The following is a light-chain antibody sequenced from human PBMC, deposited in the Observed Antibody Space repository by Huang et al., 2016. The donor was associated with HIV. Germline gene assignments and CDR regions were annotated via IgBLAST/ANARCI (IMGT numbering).Light chain of an antibody. Sequence: EIVMTQSPATLSVSPGERATLSCRAGQSVSTNLAWYQHKPGQPPRLLMYGASTRATGIPDRFSGSGSGTDFTLTITSLQSEDLAVYYCQQHNDWPRTFGQGTKVEI. J-gene: IGKJ1*01. V-gene: IGKV3-15*01. CDR1: QSVSTN. CDR2: GAS. CDR3: QQHNDWPRT.